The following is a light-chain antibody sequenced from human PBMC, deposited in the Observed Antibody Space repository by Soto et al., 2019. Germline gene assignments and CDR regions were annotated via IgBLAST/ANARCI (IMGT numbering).Light chain of an antibody. CDR2: GDD. Sequence: QSVLTQPPSASGTPGQRVTISCSGSNSNIGSNTVNWYQQFPGTAPRFLIYGDDLRPSGVPDRFSASKSGTSASLAISGLQSEYEADYSCAVWDDSLRGRVFGGGTKLTVL. V-gene: IGLV1-44*01. CDR3: AVWDDSLRGRV. CDR1: NSNIGSNT. J-gene: IGLJ2*01.